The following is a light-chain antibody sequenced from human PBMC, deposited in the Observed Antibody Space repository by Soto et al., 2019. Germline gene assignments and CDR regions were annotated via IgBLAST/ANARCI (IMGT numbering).Light chain of an antibody. V-gene: IGKV1-33*01. CDR1: QDITNF. CDR2: DAS. CDR3: QQFDDVQYS. Sequence: DIQMTQSPSSLSASVGDRVTITCQASQDITNFLNWYQQKPGKAPKLLIYDASSLQTGVPSRFSESGSGTDFSFTISSLQPEDIATYYCQQFDDVQYSFGQGTKVAIK. J-gene: IGKJ2*03.